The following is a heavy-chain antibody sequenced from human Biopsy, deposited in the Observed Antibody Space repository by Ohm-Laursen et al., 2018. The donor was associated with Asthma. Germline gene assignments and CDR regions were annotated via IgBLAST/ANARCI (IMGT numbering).Heavy chain of an antibody. V-gene: IGHV3-30-3*01. J-gene: IGHJ4*02. CDR3: ARDVMEWYLPVFDF. Sequence: SLRFSCSAPGFTFRSYAMHWVRQAPGKGLEWVAVGGSYYDGGLKYYADSVNGRFTVSRDDSKNTLYLQMNSLRPDDTAVYYCARDVMEWYLPVFDFWGQGTLVTVSS. CDR2: GGSYYDGGLK. CDR1: GFTFRSYA. D-gene: IGHD3-3*01.